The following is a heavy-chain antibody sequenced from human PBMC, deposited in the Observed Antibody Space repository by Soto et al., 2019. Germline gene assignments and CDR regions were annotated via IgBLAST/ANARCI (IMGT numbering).Heavy chain of an antibody. V-gene: IGHV3-30*03. CDR1: GFTFSSNG. J-gene: IGHJ4*02. D-gene: IGHD6-13*01. CDR3: ATRRSSSWPTYFDS. Sequence: QVQLVESGGDVVQPGRSLRLSCAASGFTFSSNGMHWVRQAPGKGLEWVALVSHDGSNTYYADSVKGRFTISRDNSKNTLDLQMNSLRPEDTAVYYCATRRSSSWPTYFDSWGQGTLVTVSS. CDR2: VSHDGSNT.